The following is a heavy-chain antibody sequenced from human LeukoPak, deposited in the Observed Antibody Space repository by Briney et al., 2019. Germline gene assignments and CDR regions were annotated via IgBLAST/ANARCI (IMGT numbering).Heavy chain of an antibody. V-gene: IGHV4-59*01. J-gene: IGHJ4*02. Sequence: SETLFLTCTVSGGSISSYYWSWIRQPPGKGLEWIGYIYYSGSTNYNPSLKSRVTISVDTSKSQFSLKLSSVTAADTAVYYCARRAGGTSHSYFDYWGQGTLVTVSS. CDR3: ARRAGGTSHSYFDY. CDR2: IYYSGST. D-gene: IGHD2-2*01. CDR1: GGSISSYY.